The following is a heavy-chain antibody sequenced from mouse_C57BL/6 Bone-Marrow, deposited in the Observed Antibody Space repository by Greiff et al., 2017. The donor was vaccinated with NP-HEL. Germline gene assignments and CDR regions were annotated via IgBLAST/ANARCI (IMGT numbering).Heavy chain of an antibody. CDR1: GFSLTSYG. D-gene: IGHD1-1*01. CDR3: ARKDYGSKDWYFDV. J-gene: IGHJ1*03. CDR2: IWSGGST. V-gene: IGHV2-2*01. Sequence: VQLQQSGPGLVQPSQCLSITCTVSGFSLTSYGVHWVRQSPGKGLEWLGVIWSGGSTDYNAAFISRLSISKDNSKSQVFFKMNSLQADDTAIYYCARKDYGSKDWYFDVWGTGTTVTVSS.